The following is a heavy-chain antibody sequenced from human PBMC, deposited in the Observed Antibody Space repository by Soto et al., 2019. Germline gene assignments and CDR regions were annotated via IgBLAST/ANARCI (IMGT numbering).Heavy chain of an antibody. CDR3: ATLRAGGTPAGIAVGRWFDP. CDR1: GYTLSELS. V-gene: IGHV1-24*01. J-gene: IGHJ5*01. Sequence: GASVKVSCKVSGYTLSELSMHWVRQAPGKGLEWMGGFDSEDGETIYLQKFQGRVTMTEDTSTDTAYMELSSLRSEDTAVYYCATLRAGGTPAGIAVGRWFDPWGQGSLVTAPQ. D-gene: IGHD6-19*01. CDR2: FDSEDGET.